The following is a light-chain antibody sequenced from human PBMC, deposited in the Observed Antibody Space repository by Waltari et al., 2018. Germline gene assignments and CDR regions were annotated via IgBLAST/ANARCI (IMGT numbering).Light chain of an antibody. Sequence: SYELTQPPSVSVSPGQTARITCSGDALPKKYAYWYQQKSGQAPVLVIYEDSNGPPGIPEGFSGSSSGTLATLTISGAQVEDDADYYCYSTDSSADYYVFGTWTKVTVL. CDR1: ALPKKY. J-gene: IGLJ1*01. CDR2: EDS. V-gene: IGLV3-10*01. CDR3: YSTDSSADYYV.